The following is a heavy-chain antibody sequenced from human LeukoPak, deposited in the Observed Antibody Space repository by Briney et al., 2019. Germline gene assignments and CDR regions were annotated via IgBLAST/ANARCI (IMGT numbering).Heavy chain of an antibody. CDR3: ARYGGDEWGWWSYYKRAYYYYYYMDV. V-gene: IGHV4-34*01. CDR1: GGSFSGYY. Sequence: SETLSLTCAVYGGSFSGYYWSWIRQPPGKGLEWIGEINHSGSTNYNPSLKSRVTISVDTSKNQFSLKLSSVTAADTAVYYCARYGGDEWGWWSYYKRAYYYYYYMDVWGKGTTVTISS. D-gene: IGHD3-10*01. J-gene: IGHJ6*03. CDR2: INHSGST.